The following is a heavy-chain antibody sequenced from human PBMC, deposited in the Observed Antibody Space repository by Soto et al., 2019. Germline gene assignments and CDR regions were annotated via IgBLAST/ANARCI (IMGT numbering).Heavy chain of an antibody. CDR3: ARHFPYGDYVGYMDV. CDR2: IYYSGST. D-gene: IGHD4-17*01. J-gene: IGHJ6*03. Sequence: SETLSLTCTVSGGSISSYYWSWIRQPPGKGLEWIGYIYYSGSTNYNPSLKSRVTISVDTSKNQFSLKLSSVTAADTAVYYCARHFPYGDYVGYMDVWGKGTTVTVSS. V-gene: IGHV4-59*08. CDR1: GGSISSYY.